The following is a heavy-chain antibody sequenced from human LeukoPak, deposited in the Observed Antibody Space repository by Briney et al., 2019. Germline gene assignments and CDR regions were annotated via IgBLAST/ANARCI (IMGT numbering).Heavy chain of an antibody. V-gene: IGHV3-9*01. CDR2: ISGGGGSA. Sequence: PGWSLRLSCAASGFNFDAHAMHWVRQAPGKGLEWVSGISGGGGSADYADSVRGRFTISRDNAKKYLFLQMNNLRPEDTALYYCAEGSGSWADYWGQGTLVTVSS. CDR1: GFNFDAHA. J-gene: IGHJ4*02. CDR3: AEGSGSWADY. D-gene: IGHD3-16*01.